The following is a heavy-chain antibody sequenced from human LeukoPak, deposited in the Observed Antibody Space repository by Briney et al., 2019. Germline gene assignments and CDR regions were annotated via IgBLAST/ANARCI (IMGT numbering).Heavy chain of an antibody. J-gene: IGHJ4*02. D-gene: IGHD3-3*01. V-gene: IGHV3-30*04. CDR2: ISYDGNNK. Sequence: PGGSLRVSCEASGFTFSSNALHWVRQPPGKGLEWLAVISYDGNNKNFADSVKGRFTVSRDNSKHTLYLHMNSLRSDDSAMYYGATGGKFDFWSGYRIDNWGKGTLVTVSS. CDR1: GFTFSSNA. CDR3: ATGGKFDFWSGYRIDN.